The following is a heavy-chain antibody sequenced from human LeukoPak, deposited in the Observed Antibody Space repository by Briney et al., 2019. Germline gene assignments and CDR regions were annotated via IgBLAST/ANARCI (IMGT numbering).Heavy chain of an antibody. CDR2: IRSKAYGGTT. V-gene: IGHV3-49*03. D-gene: IGHD6-13*01. Sequence: GGSLRLSCTASGFTFGDYAMSWFRQAPGKGLEWVGFIRSKAYGGTTEYAASVKGRFTISRDDSKSIAYLQMNSLKTEDTAVYYCTRGGRSSGWYPYTYYFDYWGQGTLVTVSS. CDR1: GFTFGDYA. CDR3: TRGGRSSGWYPYTYYFDY. J-gene: IGHJ4*02.